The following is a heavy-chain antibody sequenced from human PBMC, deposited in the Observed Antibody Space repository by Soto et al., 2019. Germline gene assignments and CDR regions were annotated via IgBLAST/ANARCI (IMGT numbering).Heavy chain of an antibody. D-gene: IGHD6-19*01. CDR3: ARRTSGYFGY. V-gene: IGHV3-23*03. CDR1: GFTFSDYT. J-gene: IGHJ4*02. Sequence: EVQLLESGGGLVQPGGSLTLSCAASGFTFSDYTMTWVRQAPGKVLECISVILSDYNTYYAGSVRGRFTISRDNSKNTLYLEMNSLRAEDTAVYYCARRTSGYFGYWGQGALVTVSS. CDR2: ILSDYNT.